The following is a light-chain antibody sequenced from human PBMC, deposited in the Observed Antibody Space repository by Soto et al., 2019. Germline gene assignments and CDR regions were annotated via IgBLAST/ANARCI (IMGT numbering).Light chain of an antibody. CDR3: QQSYMDPIT. Sequence: IQMTQSPSTLSASIGDRVTITCRASQTITRWMAWYQQKPGKAPKLLIYDASTLESGVPSRFSGSGSGTDFTLSISSVQPEDFATYFCQQSYMDPITFGQGTRLEIK. CDR2: DAS. J-gene: IGKJ5*01. V-gene: IGKV1-5*01. CDR1: QTITRW.